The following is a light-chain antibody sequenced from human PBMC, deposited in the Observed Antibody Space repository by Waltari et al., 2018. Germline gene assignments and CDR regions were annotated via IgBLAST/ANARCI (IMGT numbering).Light chain of an antibody. J-gene: IGKJ3*01. CDR1: QSISTY. CDR2: AVS. CDR3: QQSYRTPFT. Sequence: DIQMTQSPSSLSASVGDRVTITCRASQSISTYLNWYQQKPGKAPKLLISAVSNLQSGVPSRFTGSGSGIDFTLTINSLQPEDFATYYCQQSYRTPFTFGPGTKVDI. V-gene: IGKV1-39*01.